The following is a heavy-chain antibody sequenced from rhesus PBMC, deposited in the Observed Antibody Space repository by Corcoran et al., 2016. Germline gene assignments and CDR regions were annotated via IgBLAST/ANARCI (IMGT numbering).Heavy chain of an antibody. CDR1: GGSISDSYR. Sequence: QVQLQESGPGVVKPSETLSLTCAVSGGSISDSYRWSWIRQPPGKGLEWLGYIDGSRTTPNTNPSLKSRVTISKDTSKNQFSLKLSSVTAADTAVYYCARHDRRYSGYSQGGNFDYWGQGVLVTVSS. D-gene: IGHD5-24*01. CDR2: IDGSRTTP. V-gene: IGHV4S10*01. J-gene: IGHJ4*01. CDR3: ARHDRRYSGYSQGGNFDY.